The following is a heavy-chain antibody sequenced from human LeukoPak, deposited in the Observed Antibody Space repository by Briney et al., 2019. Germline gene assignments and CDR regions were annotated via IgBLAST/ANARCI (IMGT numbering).Heavy chain of an antibody. Sequence: TGGSLRLSCAASGFTFSRYSIIWVRQAPGNGLEWVSGISGDAVSTYYVDSVKGRFTISRDNSKNTLYLQMNSLGAEDTAVYYCAKTSGFTKEAIDYWGQGTLVTASS. J-gene: IGHJ4*02. V-gene: IGHV3-23*01. D-gene: IGHD6-19*01. CDR1: GFTFSRYS. CDR3: AKTSGFTKEAIDY. CDR2: ISGDAVST.